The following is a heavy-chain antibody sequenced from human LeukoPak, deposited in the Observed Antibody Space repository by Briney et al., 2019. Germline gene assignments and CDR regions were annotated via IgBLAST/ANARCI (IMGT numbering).Heavy chain of an antibody. D-gene: IGHD1-26*01. V-gene: IGHV4-34*01. J-gene: IGHJ6*02. CDR2: INHSGST. CDR1: GRSFSGYY. CDR3: ARVRRELLYNYYYYYGMDV. Sequence: SETLSLTCAVYGRSFSGYYCSWIRQPPGKGLEWIGEINHSGSTNYNPSLKSRVTISVDTSKNQFSLKLSSVTAADTAVYYCARVRRELLYNYYYYYGMDVWGQGTTVTVSS.